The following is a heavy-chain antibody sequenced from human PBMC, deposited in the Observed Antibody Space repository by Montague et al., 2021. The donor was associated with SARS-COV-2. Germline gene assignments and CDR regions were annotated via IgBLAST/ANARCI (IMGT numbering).Heavy chain of an antibody. CDR2: IDWDDDK. CDR1: GFSLSTSGMC. V-gene: IGHV2-70*11. CDR3: ARMRIAAAGSPFDI. J-gene: IGHJ3*02. Sequence: PALVKPTQTLTLTCNFSGFSLSTSGMCVSWVRQPPGKALEWLARIDWDDDKYYSTSLKTRLTISKDTPKNQVVLTMTNMDPVDTATYYCARMRIAAAGSPFDIWDQGTMVTVSS. D-gene: IGHD6-13*01.